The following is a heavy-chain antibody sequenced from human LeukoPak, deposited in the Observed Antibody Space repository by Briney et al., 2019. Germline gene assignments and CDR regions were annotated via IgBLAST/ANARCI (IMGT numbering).Heavy chain of an antibody. V-gene: IGHV3-30*18. CDR3: AKPGAWFGELLDAFDI. CDR1: GFTFSSYG. CDR2: ISYDGSNK. Sequence: GGSLRLSCAASGFTFSSYGMHWVRQAPGKGLEWVAVISYDGSNKYYADSVKGRFTISRDTSKNTLYLQMDSLRVEDTAVYYCAKPGAWFGELLDAFDIWGQGTMVTVSS. J-gene: IGHJ3*02. D-gene: IGHD3-10*01.